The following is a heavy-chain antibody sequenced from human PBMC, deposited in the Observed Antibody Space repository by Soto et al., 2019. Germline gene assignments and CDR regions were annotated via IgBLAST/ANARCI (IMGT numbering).Heavy chain of an antibody. D-gene: IGHD3-3*01. CDR3: ARGGPPITIFGVVISWFDP. CDR1: GGSISSYY. CDR2: IYYSGST. J-gene: IGHJ5*02. V-gene: IGHV4-59*01. Sequence: QVQLQESGPGLVKPSETLSLTCTVSGGSISSYYWSWIRQPPGKGLEWIGYIYYSGSTNYNPSLKSRVTISLDTSKNQFSLKLSSVTAADTAVYYCARGGPPITIFGVVISWFDPWGQGTLVPVSS.